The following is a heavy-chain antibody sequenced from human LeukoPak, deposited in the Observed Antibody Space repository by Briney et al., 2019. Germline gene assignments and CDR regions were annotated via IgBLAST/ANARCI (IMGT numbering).Heavy chain of an antibody. J-gene: IGHJ4*02. Sequence: PSETLSLTCAVYGGSFSGYYWSWIRQPPGKGLEWIGEINHSGSTNYNPSLKSRVTISVDTSKNQFSLKLSSVTAADTAVYYCARGPRGVTTYWGQGTLVTVSS. CDR3: ARGPRGVTTY. D-gene: IGHD4-17*01. CDR2: INHSGST. V-gene: IGHV4-34*01. CDR1: GGSFSGYY.